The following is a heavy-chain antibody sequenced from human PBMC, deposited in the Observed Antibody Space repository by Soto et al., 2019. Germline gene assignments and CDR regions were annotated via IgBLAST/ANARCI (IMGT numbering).Heavy chain of an antibody. J-gene: IGHJ4*02. CDR2: TNQDGSQK. CDR1: GFSFRSDW. CDR3: SGGVGDAF. Sequence: EEPLVESGGGLVQPGGSLRLTCAVSGFSFRSDWMNWVRQAPGKGLEWVAHTNQDGSQKYYVDSVKGRFTIFRDNAKNSLYLQMNNLRVEDTAVYYCSGGVGDAFWGQGTLVTVSS. V-gene: IGHV3-7*04. D-gene: IGHD1-26*01.